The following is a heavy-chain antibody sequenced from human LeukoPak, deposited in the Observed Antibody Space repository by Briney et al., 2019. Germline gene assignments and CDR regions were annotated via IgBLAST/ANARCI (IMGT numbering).Heavy chain of an antibody. J-gene: IGHJ4*02. CDR1: GGSISSGGYY. CDR2: MYYSGST. CDR3: AGSSGSHYFDY. V-gene: IGHV4-31*03. D-gene: IGHD3-22*01. Sequence: SETLSLTCTVSGGSISSGGYYWSWIRQHPGKGLEWIGYMYYSGSTYYNPSLKSRVTISVDTSKNQFSLKLSSVTAADTAVYYCAGSSGSHYFDYWGQGTLVTVSS.